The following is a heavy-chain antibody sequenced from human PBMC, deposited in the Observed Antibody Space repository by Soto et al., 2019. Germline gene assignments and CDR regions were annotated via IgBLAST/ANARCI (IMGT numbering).Heavy chain of an antibody. V-gene: IGHV3-74*01. D-gene: IGHD6-19*01. CDR1: GFTFSSYW. CDR3: ARVGSGWYPFHY. J-gene: IGHJ4*02. CDR2: INSDGSST. Sequence: GSLRLSCAASGFTFSSYWMHWVRQAPGKGLVWVSRINSDGSSTSYADSVKGRFTISRDNAKNTLYLQMDSLRAEDTAVYYCARVGSGWYPFHYWGQGTLVTVSS.